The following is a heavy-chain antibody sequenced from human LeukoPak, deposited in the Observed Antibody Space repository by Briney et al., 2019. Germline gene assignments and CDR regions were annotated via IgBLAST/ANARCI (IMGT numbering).Heavy chain of an antibody. CDR2: IYPGDSDT. CDR1: GYSFTSYW. Sequence: HGESLKISCKGSGYSFTSYWIGWVRQVPGKGLEWMGIIYPGDSDTRYSPSFQGQVTISADKSISTAYLQWSSLKASDTAMYYCARVLAAAGYDAFDIWGQGTMVTVSS. V-gene: IGHV5-51*01. D-gene: IGHD6-13*01. J-gene: IGHJ3*02. CDR3: ARVLAAAGYDAFDI.